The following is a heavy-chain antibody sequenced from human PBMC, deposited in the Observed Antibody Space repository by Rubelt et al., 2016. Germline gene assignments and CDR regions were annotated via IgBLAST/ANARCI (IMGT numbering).Heavy chain of an antibody. CDR1: GGSIRSSSLF. D-gene: IGHD3-3*01. V-gene: IGHV4-39*07. Sequence: QLLLQESGPGLVKPSETLSLTCSVSGGSIRSSSLFWAWIRQPPGKGLEWIGSIYYSGGTYYNPSLTSRITISVDTSKNQCPRERVPVAAAVTEMDYCASLEQLDYFDYWGQGTLGTVSS. J-gene: IGHJ4*02. CDR2: IYYSGGT. CDR3: ASLEQLDYFDY.